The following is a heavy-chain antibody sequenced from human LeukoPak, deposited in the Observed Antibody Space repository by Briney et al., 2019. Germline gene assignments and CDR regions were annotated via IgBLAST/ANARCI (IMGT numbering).Heavy chain of an antibody. J-gene: IGHJ4*02. Sequence: RGSLRLSSAASGFIVSSNYMTWVRQAPRKGLEWLSVIYSGGDTYYADSVKSRFNISTDNSKNTLYLQMNSLRAEDTAVYYCARRSGEGYFDCWGQGTLVTVSS. V-gene: IGHV3-66*01. CDR1: GFIVSSNY. CDR3: ARRSGEGYFDC. CDR2: IYSGGDT. D-gene: IGHD1-26*01.